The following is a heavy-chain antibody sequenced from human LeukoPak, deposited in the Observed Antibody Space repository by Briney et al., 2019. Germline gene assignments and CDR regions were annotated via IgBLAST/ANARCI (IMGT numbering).Heavy chain of an antibody. CDR1: GFTFSSYG. J-gene: IGHJ4*02. D-gene: IGHD1-14*01. CDR2: IWYDGSNK. Sequence: PGGSLRLSCAASGFTFSSYGMHWVRQAPGKGLEWVAVIWYDGSNKDYADSVKGRFTISRDNSKNTLYLQMNSLRAEDTAVYYCARDHEGTPPGVLDYWGQGTLVTVSS. CDR3: ARDHEGTPPGVLDY. V-gene: IGHV3-33*01.